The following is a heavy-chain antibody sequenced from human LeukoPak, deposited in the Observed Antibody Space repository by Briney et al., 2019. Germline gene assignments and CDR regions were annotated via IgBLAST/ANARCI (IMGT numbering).Heavy chain of an antibody. V-gene: IGHV4-39*07. CDR3: ARRARPVADDEGVYFDY. CDR1: GGSISSSSYY. J-gene: IGHJ4*02. D-gene: IGHD6-19*01. CDR2: IYYSGST. Sequence: PSETLSLTCTVSGGSISSSSYYWGWIRQPPGKGLEWIGSIYYSGSTYYNPSLKSRVTISVDTSKNQFSLKLSSVTAADTAVYYCARRARPVADDEGVYFDYWGQGTLVTVSS.